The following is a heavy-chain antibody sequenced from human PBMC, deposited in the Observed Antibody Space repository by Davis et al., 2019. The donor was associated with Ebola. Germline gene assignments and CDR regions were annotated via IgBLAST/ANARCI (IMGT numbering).Heavy chain of an antibody. CDR3: ARQDCSGGSCYSPDYYFDY. V-gene: IGHV5-51*01. J-gene: IGHJ4*02. CDR1: GYSFTSYW. D-gene: IGHD2-15*01. Sequence: GESLKISCKGSGYSFTSYWIGWVRQMPGKGLEWMGIIYPGDSDTRYSPSFQGQVTISADKSISTAYLQWSSLKASDTAMYYCARQDCSGGSCYSPDYYFDYWGQGTLVTVSS. CDR2: IYPGDSDT.